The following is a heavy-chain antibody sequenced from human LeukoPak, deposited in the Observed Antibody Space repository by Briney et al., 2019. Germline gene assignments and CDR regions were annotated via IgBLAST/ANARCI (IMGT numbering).Heavy chain of an antibody. Sequence: PGGSLRLSCAASGFTFSSYEMNWVRQAPGKGLEWVSYISSSGSTIYYADSVKGRFTISRDNAKNSLYLQMNSLRAEDTAVCYCARGWDYYDTSGYYSNDYWGQGTLVTVSS. D-gene: IGHD3-22*01. CDR3: ARGWDYYDTSGYYSNDY. CDR1: GFTFSSYE. V-gene: IGHV3-48*03. CDR2: ISSSGSTI. J-gene: IGHJ4*02.